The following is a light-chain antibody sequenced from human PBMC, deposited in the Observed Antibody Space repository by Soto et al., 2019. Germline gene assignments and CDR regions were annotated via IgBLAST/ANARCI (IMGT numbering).Light chain of an antibody. CDR3: CSLTTSHTYV. J-gene: IGLJ1*01. V-gene: IGLV2-14*03. CDR1: SSDIGHYDY. CDR2: HVT. Sequence: QSALTQPASVSGSPGQSITISCTGTSSDIGHYDYVSWYQQHPGKAPKLMIYHVTYRPSGVSNRYSCSKSGNSASLTISGLQADDEADYYCCSLTTSHTYVFGSGTKVTV.